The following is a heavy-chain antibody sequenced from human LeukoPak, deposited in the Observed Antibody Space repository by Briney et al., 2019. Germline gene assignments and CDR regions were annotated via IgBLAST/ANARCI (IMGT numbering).Heavy chain of an antibody. J-gene: IGHJ4*02. CDR2: ISGSGGST. V-gene: IGHV3-23*01. Sequence: GGSLRLSCAASGLIFSSDAMSWVRQAPGKGLEWVSAISGSGGSTYYADSVKGRFTISRDNSKNTLYLQMNSLRADDTAVYYCAKDQDRIAVAGTDYWGQGTLVTVSS. D-gene: IGHD6-19*01. CDR3: AKDQDRIAVAGTDY. CDR1: GLIFSSDA.